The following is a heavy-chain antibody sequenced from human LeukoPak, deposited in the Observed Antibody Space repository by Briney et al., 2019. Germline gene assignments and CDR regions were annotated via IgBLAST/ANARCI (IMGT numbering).Heavy chain of an antibody. CDR2: IKQDGSEK. D-gene: IGHD6-13*01. CDR1: GFTFSSYW. V-gene: IGHV3-7*01. J-gene: IGHJ6*02. CDR3: ARVVAAAGLPDYYYGMDV. Sequence: GGSLRPSCAASGFTFSSYWMSWVRQAPGKGLEWVANIKQDGSEKYYVDSVKGRFTISRDNAKNSPYLQMNSLRAEDTAVYYCARVVAAAGLPDYYYGMDVWGQGTTVTVSS.